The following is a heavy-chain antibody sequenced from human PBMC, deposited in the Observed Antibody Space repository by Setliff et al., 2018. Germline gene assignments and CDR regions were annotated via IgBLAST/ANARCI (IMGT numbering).Heavy chain of an antibody. J-gene: IGHJ5*02. V-gene: IGHV4-39*01. CDR1: GGYIARSYFY. D-gene: IGHD4-4*01. Sequence: SETLSLTCTVSGGYIARSYFYWGWIRQSPGKGLEWIGTMYYSGKTFYMPSLQSRDTISADTSTNQLSLKLSSVTAADTAVYYCSRGPSKVQFDTWGRGIPVTVSS. CDR3: SRGPSKVQFDT. CDR2: MYYSGKT.